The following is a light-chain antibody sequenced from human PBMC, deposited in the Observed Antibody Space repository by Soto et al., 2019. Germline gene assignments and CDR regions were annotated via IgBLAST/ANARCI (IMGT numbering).Light chain of an antibody. CDR2: GAS. J-gene: IGKJ5*01. CDR1: QSVSSS. V-gene: IGKV3-15*01. Sequence: EIVMTQSPATLSVSPGESATLSCRASQSVSSSLAWYQQKPGQAPRLLIYGASTRATGIPARFSGSGSGTEFTLTISSLQSEDFATYYCQQSYSLPTFGQGTRLEIK. CDR3: QQSYSLPT.